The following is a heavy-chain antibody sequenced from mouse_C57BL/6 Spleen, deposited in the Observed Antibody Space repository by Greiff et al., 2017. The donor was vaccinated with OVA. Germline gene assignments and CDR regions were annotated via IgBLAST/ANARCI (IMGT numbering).Heavy chain of an antibody. CDR2: INPNNGGT. Sequence: EVQLQQSGPELVKPGASVKMSCKASGYTFTDYNMHWVKQSHGKSLEWIGYINPNNGGTSYNQKFKGKATLTVNKSSSTAYMELRSLTSEDSAVYYCARDGGYYVGFDYGGQGTTLTVSS. CDR3: ARDGGYYVGFDY. D-gene: IGHD2-3*01. J-gene: IGHJ2*01. CDR1: GYTFTDYN. V-gene: IGHV1-22*01.